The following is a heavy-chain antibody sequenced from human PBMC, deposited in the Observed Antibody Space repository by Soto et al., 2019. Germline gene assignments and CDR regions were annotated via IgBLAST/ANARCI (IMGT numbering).Heavy chain of an antibody. CDR1: GGSISSSSYY. CDR2: IYYSGST. Sequence: TSETLSLTCTVSGGSISSSSYYWGWIRQPPGKGLEWIGSIYYSGSTYYNPSLKSRVTISVDTSKNQFSLKLSSVTAADTAVYYCARHLGYYYGSGSYRVVGWFDPWGQGTQVTVSS. J-gene: IGHJ5*02. CDR3: ARHLGYYYGSGSYRVVGWFDP. D-gene: IGHD3-10*01. V-gene: IGHV4-39*01.